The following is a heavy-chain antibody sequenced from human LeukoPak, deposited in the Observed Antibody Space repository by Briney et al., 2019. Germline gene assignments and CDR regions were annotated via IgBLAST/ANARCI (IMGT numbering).Heavy chain of an antibody. V-gene: IGHV6-1*01. J-gene: IGHJ4*02. D-gene: IGHD5-24*01. Sequence: SQTLSLTCAISGDSVSSNSVAWNWFRQSPSRGLEWLGRTYYTSKWNNDYAVSVQSRIAVNPDTSKNQFSLHLNSVTPDDTAVYYCASRRGAYWGQGTLVTVSS. CDR1: GDSVSSNSVA. CDR2: TYYTSKWNN. CDR3: ASRRGAY.